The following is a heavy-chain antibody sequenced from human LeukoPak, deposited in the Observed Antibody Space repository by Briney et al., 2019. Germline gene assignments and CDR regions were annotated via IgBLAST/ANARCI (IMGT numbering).Heavy chain of an antibody. V-gene: IGHV1-2*02. CDR2: INPNSGGT. CDR3: ARDFRVYRDSSWGGWFDL. CDR1: GYTFIHYY. J-gene: IGHJ5*02. D-gene: IGHD5-24*01. Sequence: ASVKVSCKASGYTFIHYYIHWVRHAPGQGLQWMGWINPNSGGTNYVPKFQGRVTMIRDTSISTAYMELNRLTSDDTAVYYCARDFRVYRDSSWGGWFDLWGQGTPVTVSS.